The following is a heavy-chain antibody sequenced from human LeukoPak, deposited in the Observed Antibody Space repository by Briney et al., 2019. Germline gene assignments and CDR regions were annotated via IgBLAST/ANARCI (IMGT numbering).Heavy chain of an antibody. CDR3: ARVGEDYYDSSGYVDY. V-gene: IGHV3-23*01. CDR2: ISGSGGST. CDR1: GFTFSSYA. Sequence: PGGSLRLSCAVSGFTFSSYAMSWVRQAPGKGLEWVSAISGSGGSTYYADSVKGWFTISRDNSKNTLYLQMNSLRAEDTAVYYCARVGEDYYDSSGYVDYWGQGTLVTVSS. J-gene: IGHJ4*02. D-gene: IGHD3-22*01.